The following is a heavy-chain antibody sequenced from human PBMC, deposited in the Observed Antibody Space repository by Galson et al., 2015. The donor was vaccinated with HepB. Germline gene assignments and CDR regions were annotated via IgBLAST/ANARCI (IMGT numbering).Heavy chain of an antibody. J-gene: IGHJ4*02. Sequence: SLRLSCAASGFTLSNYWMSWVRQAPGKGLEWVANIRQDGSEKCYMDSVKGRFTISRDNAKKSLYLEMNSLRADDTAIYYCARDCSTTNCYEGAIDYWGQGTLVTVSS. CDR3: ARDCSTTNCYEGAIDY. D-gene: IGHD2-2*01. CDR2: IRQDGSEK. CDR1: GFTLSNYW. V-gene: IGHV3-7*03.